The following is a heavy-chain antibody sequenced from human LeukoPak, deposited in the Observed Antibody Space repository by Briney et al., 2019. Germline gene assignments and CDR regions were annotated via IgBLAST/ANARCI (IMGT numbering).Heavy chain of an antibody. CDR1: GFTFDDYA. CDR2: ISWDSGSI. CDR3: AKAEWGSGYFVADYYFDY. V-gene: IGHV3-9*01. J-gene: IGHJ4*02. D-gene: IGHD3-22*01. Sequence: GGSLRLSGAASGFTFDDYAMHWVRQAPGKGLVWGSGISWDSGSIGYAYSVKGRFTIYRDNAKNSLYLQMNSLRAEDTALYYCAKAEWGSGYFVADYYFDYWGQGTLVTVSS.